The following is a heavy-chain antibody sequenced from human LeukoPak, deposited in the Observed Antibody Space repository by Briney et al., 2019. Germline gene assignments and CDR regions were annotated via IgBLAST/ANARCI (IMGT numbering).Heavy chain of an antibody. D-gene: IGHD2-2*01. V-gene: IGHV3-23*01. Sequence: PGGSLRLSCAASGFTFSSYAMSWVRQAPGKGLEWVSAISGSGGSTYYADSVKGRFTISRDNSKNTLYLQMNSLRAEDTAVYYCAKDLVYCSSTSCYPAPFDYWGQGTLVTVSS. CDR1: GFTFSSYA. CDR2: ISGSGGST. J-gene: IGHJ4*02. CDR3: AKDLVYCSSTSCYPAPFDY.